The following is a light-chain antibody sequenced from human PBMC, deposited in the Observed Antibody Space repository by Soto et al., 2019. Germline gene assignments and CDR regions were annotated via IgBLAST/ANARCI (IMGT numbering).Light chain of an antibody. CDR1: SGHSNFA. Sequence: QSVLTQSPSASASLGASVKLTCTLSSGHSNFAIAWHQQQPEKGPRFLMKLNSDGSHITGDGTPDRFSGSSSGTERYLTISSLQSEDEADYYCQTWGTGIQVFGGGTKLTVL. V-gene: IGLV4-69*01. CDR2: LNSDGSH. CDR3: QTWGTGIQV. J-gene: IGLJ3*02.